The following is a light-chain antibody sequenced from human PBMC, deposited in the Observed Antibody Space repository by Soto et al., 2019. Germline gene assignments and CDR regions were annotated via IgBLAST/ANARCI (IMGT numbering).Light chain of an antibody. CDR2: GAS. Sequence: EIVMTQSPASLSVSPGETATLSCRASQSISNSLAWYQQKSGQAPSLLIYGASTRDTGIPARFSGSGSGTEFTLTISSLQSEYSALYYCQQYNNWPPMTFGQRTKLEIK. CDR3: QQYNNWPPMT. J-gene: IGKJ2*01. CDR1: QSISNS. V-gene: IGKV3-15*01.